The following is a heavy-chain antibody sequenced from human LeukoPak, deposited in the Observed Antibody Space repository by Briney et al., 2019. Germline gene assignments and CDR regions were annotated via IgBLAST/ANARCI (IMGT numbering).Heavy chain of an antibody. CDR2: INPNSGGT. CDR3: ARDPTVGVTGTTDY. J-gene: IGHJ4*02. Sequence: ASVKVSCKASGYTFTSYYMHWVRQAPGQGLEWMGWINPNSGGTNYAQKFQGRVTMTRDTSISTAYMELSRLRSDDTAVYYCARDPTVGVTGTTDYWGQGTLVTVSS. CDR1: GYTFTSYY. D-gene: IGHD1-7*01. V-gene: IGHV1-2*02.